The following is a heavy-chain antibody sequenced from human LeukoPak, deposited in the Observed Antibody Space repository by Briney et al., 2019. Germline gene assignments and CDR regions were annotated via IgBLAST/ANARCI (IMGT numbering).Heavy chain of an antibody. CDR1: GFTFSSYA. CDR3: AKGGGYVTYYYMDV. V-gene: IGHV3-23*01. CDR2: ISGSGGST. Sequence: GGSLRLPCAASGFTFSSYAMSWVRQAPGKGLEWVSAISGSGGSTYYADSVKGRFTISRDNSKNTLYLQMNSLRAEDTAVYYCAKGGGYVTYYYMDVWGKGTTVTVSS. D-gene: IGHD5-12*01. J-gene: IGHJ6*03.